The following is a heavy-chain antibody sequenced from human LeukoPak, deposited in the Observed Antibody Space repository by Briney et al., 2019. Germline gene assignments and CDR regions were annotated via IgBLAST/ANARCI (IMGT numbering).Heavy chain of an antibody. CDR2: ISSSGSTI. CDR3: ARRKEVQTTFDY. J-gene: IGHJ4*02. Sequence: PGGSLRLSCAASGFTFSDYYMNWIRQAPGKGLEWVSYISSSGSTIYYADSVKGRFTISRDNSKNTLYLQMNSLRAEDTAVYYCARRKEVQTTFDYWGQGTLVTVSS. D-gene: IGHD4/OR15-4a*01. CDR1: GFTFSDYY. V-gene: IGHV3-11*04.